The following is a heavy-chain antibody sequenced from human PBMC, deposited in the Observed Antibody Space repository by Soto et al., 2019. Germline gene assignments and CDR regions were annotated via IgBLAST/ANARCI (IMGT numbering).Heavy chain of an antibody. CDR2: IYHSGST. J-gene: IGHJ5*02. CDR1: GGSISSSNW. CDR3: ARESYYDILTGYYNWFDP. Sequence: QVQLQESGPGLVKPSGTLSLTCAVSGGSISSSNWWSWVRQPPGKGLEWIGEIYHSGSTNYNPSLKSRVTISVDKSKNQFSLKLSSVTAADTAVYYCARESYYDILTGYYNWFDPWGQGTLVTVSS. V-gene: IGHV4-4*02. D-gene: IGHD3-9*01.